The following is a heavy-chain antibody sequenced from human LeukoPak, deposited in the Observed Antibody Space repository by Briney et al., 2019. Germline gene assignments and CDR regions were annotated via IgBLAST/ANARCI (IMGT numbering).Heavy chain of an antibody. D-gene: IGHD5-18*01. J-gene: IGHJ4*02. CDR2: SGST. Sequence: SETLSHTCTVSGGSISSYYWSWIRQPPGRGLEWIAYSGSTNYNPSLKSRVTISLDTSRNQFSLKLSSVTAADTAVYYCASVKGYSFGYGYFDSWGQGTLVTVSS. CDR3: ASVKGYSFGYGYFDS. CDR1: GGSISSYY. V-gene: IGHV4-59*01.